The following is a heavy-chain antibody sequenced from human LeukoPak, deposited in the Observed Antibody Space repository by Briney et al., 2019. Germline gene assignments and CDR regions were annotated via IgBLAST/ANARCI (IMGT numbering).Heavy chain of an antibody. CDR3: ARRNFSGWVGFDY. V-gene: IGHV4-39*01. Sequence: KSSETLSLTCTVSGGSISSSSYYWGWIRQPPGKGLEWIGSIYYSGSTYYNPSLKSRVTISVDTSKNQFSLKLSSVTAADTAVYYCARRNFSGWVGFDYWGQGTLVTVSS. CDR2: IYYSGST. J-gene: IGHJ4*02. CDR1: GGSISSSSYY. D-gene: IGHD6-25*01.